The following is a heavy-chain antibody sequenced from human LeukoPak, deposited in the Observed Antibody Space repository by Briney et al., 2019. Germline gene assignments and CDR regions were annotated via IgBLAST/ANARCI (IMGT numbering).Heavy chain of an antibody. V-gene: IGHV3-33*03. J-gene: IGHJ4*02. Sequence: PGGSLRLSCAASGFTFSSYGMHWVRQAPGKGLEWVAVIWYDGSNKYYADSVKGRFTISRDNAKNSLYLQMNSLRAEDTAVYYCALTGVAATEDDYWGQGTLVTVSS. CDR3: ALTGVAATEDDY. CDR1: GFTFSSYG. D-gene: IGHD2-15*01. CDR2: IWYDGSNK.